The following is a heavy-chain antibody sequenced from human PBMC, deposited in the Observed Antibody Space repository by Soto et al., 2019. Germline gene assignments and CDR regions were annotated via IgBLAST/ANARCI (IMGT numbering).Heavy chain of an antibody. D-gene: IGHD2-2*01. CDR1: GGTFSSYA. Sequence: QVQLVQSGAEVKKPGSSVKFSCKASGGTFSSYAISWVRQAPGQGLEWMGGIIPISGTAKYAQKFQGRVTITADESTSTAYMELSSLRSDDTAVYYCARPQGSSTSLESYYYYDYGMDVWGQGTTVTVSS. CDR2: IIPISGTA. J-gene: IGHJ6*02. V-gene: IGHV1-69*01. CDR3: ARPQGSSTSLESYYYYDYGMDV.